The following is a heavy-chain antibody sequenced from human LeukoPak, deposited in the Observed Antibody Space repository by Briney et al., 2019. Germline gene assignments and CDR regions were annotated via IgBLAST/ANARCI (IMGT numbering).Heavy chain of an antibody. V-gene: IGHV4-4*09. D-gene: IGHD6-19*01. J-gene: IGHJ4*02. CDR2: IYHSGNT. CDR3: ASTRRAAVAGRFDY. CDR1: GASMSSNY. Sequence: SETLSLTCTVSGASMSSNYWSWIRQPPGKGLEWIGYIYHSGNTNYSPSLESRVTMSVDESKNQFSLRVHFVSAADTAVYYCASTRRAAVAGRFDYWGQGTLVTVPS.